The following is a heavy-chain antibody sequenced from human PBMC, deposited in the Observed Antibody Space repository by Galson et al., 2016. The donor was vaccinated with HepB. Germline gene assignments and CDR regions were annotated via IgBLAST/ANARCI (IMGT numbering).Heavy chain of an antibody. CDR1: GFSFSDHD. CDR2: TNYRGEKT. Sequence: SLRLSCAASGFSFSDHDMNWVRQTPGKGLEWVSNTNYRGEKTFYDASVKGRFTISRDNSNNTLYLQMNNLRAEDTAVYYCVKDPNWQSGYWGQGSLVTVSS. D-gene: IGHD2-8*01. CDR3: VKDPNWQSGY. V-gene: IGHV3-23*01. J-gene: IGHJ4*02.